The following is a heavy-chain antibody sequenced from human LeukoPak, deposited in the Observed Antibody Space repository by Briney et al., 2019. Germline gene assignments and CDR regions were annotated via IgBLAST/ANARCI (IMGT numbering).Heavy chain of an antibody. D-gene: IGHD5-24*01. CDR3: ARVAWPDAFDI. CDR1: GFTVSNNY. J-gene: IGHJ3*02. Sequence: GGSLRLSCAASGFTVSNNYMTWVRQPPGKGLEWVSVMYSVGSTYYADSVKGRLTVSRDNSKNTLYLQMNGLRAEDTAVYYCARVAWPDAFDIWGQGTMVTVS. CDR2: MYSVGST. V-gene: IGHV3-53*01.